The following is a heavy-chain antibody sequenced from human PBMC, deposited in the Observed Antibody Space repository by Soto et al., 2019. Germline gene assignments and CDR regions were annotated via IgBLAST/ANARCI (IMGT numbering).Heavy chain of an antibody. Sequence: LSISEALCGGYNSSCRWSRGRYRQPPGKGLEWIGSIYYSGSTYYNPSLKSRVTISVDMSKNQFSLKLSSVTAADTAVYYCARLQAAAGDNDLTFDYWGQGTLVTVSS. D-gene: IGHD6-13*01. CDR3: ARLQAAAGDNDLTFDY. V-gene: IGHV4-39*01. CDR2: IYYSGST. J-gene: IGHJ4*02. CDR1: GGYNSSCRWS.